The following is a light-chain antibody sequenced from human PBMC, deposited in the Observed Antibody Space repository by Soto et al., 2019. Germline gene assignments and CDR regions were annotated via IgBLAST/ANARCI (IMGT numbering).Light chain of an antibody. CDR2: KVS. V-gene: IGKV2-30*01. Sequence: DVVMTQSPLSLAVTLGQPASISCRSSRRLVYSGDDTYLNWFHQRPGQSPRRLIYKVSNRDSGVPDRFSGSGSDTDFTLRISRVEAEDVGIYYCMQGTHWPPTFGGGTKVDI. CDR3: MQGTHWPPT. J-gene: IGKJ4*01. CDR1: RRLVYSGDDTY.